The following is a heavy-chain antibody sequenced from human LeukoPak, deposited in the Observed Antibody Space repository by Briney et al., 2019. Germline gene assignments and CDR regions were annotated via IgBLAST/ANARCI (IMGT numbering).Heavy chain of an antibody. CDR2: VRHSGTI. CDR3: ARHPAAQNWFDP. D-gene: IGHD6-25*01. Sequence: SETLSLTCIVSGGSISSGNYYWDWIRQPPGKGLEWIGNVRHSGTIYYNPSLSSRVTMNVDKSKNQFSLKLTSVTAADTAIYYCARHPAAQNWFDPWGQGALVTVSS. J-gene: IGHJ5*02. V-gene: IGHV4-39*01. CDR1: GGSISSGNYY.